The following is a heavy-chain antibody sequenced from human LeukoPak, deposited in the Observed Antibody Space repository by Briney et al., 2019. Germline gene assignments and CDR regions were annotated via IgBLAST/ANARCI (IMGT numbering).Heavy chain of an antibody. Sequence: GESLKICCKGSGYSFTSYWISWVRQMPGKGLEWMGRIDPSGSYTNYSPSFQGHVTISADKSISTAYLQWSSLKASDTAMYYCASSQGPDAFDIWGQGTMVTVSS. J-gene: IGHJ3*02. V-gene: IGHV5-10-1*01. CDR1: GYSFTSYW. CDR3: ASSQGPDAFDI. CDR2: IDPSGSYT.